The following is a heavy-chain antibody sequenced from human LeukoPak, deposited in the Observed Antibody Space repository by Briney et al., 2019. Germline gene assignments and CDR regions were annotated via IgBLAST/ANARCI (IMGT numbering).Heavy chain of an antibody. Sequence: GGSLRLSCAASGFTFSSYGMHWVRQAPGKGLEWVADIWYDGSNKYYADSVKGRFTISRDNSKNTLYLQMNSLRAEDTAVYYCARDPSSSWSDLVHWGQGTLVTVSS. J-gene: IGHJ4*02. V-gene: IGHV3-33*01. CDR2: IWYDGSNK. CDR1: GFTFSSYG. D-gene: IGHD6-13*01. CDR3: ARDPSSSWSDLVH.